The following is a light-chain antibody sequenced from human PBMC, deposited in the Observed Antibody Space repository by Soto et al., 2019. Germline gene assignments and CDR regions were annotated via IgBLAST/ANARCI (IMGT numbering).Light chain of an antibody. CDR3: QQSHRAPLT. CDR1: QGISSY. J-gene: IGKJ4*01. Sequence: AIRMTQSPSSLSASTGDRVTITCRASQGISSYLAWYQQKPGKAPKLLIYAASTLQSGVPSRFSGSGSGTAFTLTISCLQSEDFAVYYCQQSHRAPLTFGGGTTVEIK. CDR2: AAS. V-gene: IGKV1-8*01.